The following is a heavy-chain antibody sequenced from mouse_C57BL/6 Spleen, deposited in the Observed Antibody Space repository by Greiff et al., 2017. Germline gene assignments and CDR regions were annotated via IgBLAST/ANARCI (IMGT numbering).Heavy chain of an antibody. V-gene: IGHV1-82*01. J-gene: IGHJ3*01. CDR3: ARDGGYDGYYGFAY. CDR1: GYAFSSSW. Sequence: QVQLKESGPELVKPGASVKISCKASGYAFSSSWMNWVKQRPGKGLEWIGRIYPGDGDTNYNGKFKGKATLTADKSSSTAYMQLSSLTSEDSAVYFCARDGGYDGYYGFAYWGQGTLVTVSA. CDR2: IYPGDGDT. D-gene: IGHD2-3*01.